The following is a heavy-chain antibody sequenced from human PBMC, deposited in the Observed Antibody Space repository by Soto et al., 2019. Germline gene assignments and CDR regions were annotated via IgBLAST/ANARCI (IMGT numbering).Heavy chain of an antibody. D-gene: IGHD2-2*01. CDR3: AGAADCSSTSCYDYYYYGMDV. J-gene: IGHJ6*02. CDR2: IYYSGST. Sequence: QVQLQESGPGLVKPSQTLSLTCTVSGGSISSGGYYWSWIRQHPGKGLEWIGYIYYSGSTYYNPSLKSRVTISVDPSKNQFSLKLSSVTAADTAVYYCAGAADCSSTSCYDYYYYGMDVWGQGTTVTVSS. CDR1: GGSISSGGYY. V-gene: IGHV4-31*03.